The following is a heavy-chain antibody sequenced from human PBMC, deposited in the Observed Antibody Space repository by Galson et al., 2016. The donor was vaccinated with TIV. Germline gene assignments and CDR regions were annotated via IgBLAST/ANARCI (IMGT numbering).Heavy chain of an antibody. J-gene: IGHJ4*02. D-gene: IGHD6-25*01. CDR1: GFTLSHKY. CDR2: IDSSGTT. Sequence: SLRLSRATSGFTLSHKYMSWVRQAPGKGLECVSVIDSSGTTYYADSVKGQFTISSDNSQNTVNLQMNSLRADDTAVNYCARSYDSSGNRGRFDLWGQGTLVIVSS. V-gene: IGHV3-53*01. CDR3: ARSYDSSGNRGRFDL.